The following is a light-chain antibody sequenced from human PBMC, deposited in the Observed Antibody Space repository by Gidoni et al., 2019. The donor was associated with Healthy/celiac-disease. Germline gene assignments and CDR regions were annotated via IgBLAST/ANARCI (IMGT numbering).Light chain of an antibody. Sequence: DIQMTQSPSSLSASVGDRVTITCRASQSIRSYLNWYQQKPGKAPKLLIYAASSLQSGVPSRFRGSGSGTDFTLTISSLQPEDFATYYCQQSYSPLTFGQGTKLEIK. CDR1: QSIRSY. V-gene: IGKV1-39*01. CDR3: QQSYSPLT. J-gene: IGKJ2*01. CDR2: AAS.